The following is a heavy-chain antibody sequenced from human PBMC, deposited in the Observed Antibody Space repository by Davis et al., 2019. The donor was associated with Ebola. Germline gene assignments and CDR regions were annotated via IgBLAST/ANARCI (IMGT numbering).Heavy chain of an antibody. J-gene: IGHJ4*02. CDR1: GYTFTDYN. Sequence: ASVKVSCKASGYTFTDYNIHWMRQAPGQGLEWLGRVILKSGATNYAQKFPGRVTMTRDTSISTVYIELSSLRYDDTADYYCARGHNYAHEYWGQGTLVTVSS. CDR2: VILKSGAT. V-gene: IGHV1-2*06. CDR3: ARGHNYAHEY. D-gene: IGHD4-11*01.